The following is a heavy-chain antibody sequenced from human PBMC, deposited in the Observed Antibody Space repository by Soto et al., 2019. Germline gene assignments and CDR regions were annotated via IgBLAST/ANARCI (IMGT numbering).Heavy chain of an antibody. J-gene: IGHJ6*02. V-gene: IGHV1-69*01. CDR2: IIPIVGTA. Sequence: QVQLEQSGAEVKKPGSSVKVSCKASGGSFRSYCISWVRQAPGQGLEWMGGIIPIVGTANYAQKFQDRITITADELTNTAYMVLRSLRSEDTAVYYCAREPMWFGELLEKYYYYYGMDVWGQGTTVTVSS. D-gene: IGHD3-10*01. CDR3: AREPMWFGELLEKYYYYYGMDV. CDR1: GGSFRSYC.